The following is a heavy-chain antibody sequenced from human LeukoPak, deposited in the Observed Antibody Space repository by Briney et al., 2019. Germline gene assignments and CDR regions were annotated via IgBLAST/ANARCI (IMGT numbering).Heavy chain of an antibody. Sequence: PGGTLRLSCAASGFTFSSYSMNWVRQAPGKGLEWVSYISSSSSTIYYADSVKDRFTISRDNAKHTLYLQMNSLRAEDTAVYYCARDSPYSLIFDYWGQGTLVTVSS. J-gene: IGHJ4*02. CDR3: ARDSPYSLIFDY. V-gene: IGHV3-48*04. CDR1: GFTFSSYS. CDR2: ISSSSSTI. D-gene: IGHD5-18*01.